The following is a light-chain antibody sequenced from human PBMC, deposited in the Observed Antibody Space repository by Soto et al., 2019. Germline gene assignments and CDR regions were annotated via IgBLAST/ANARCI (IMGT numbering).Light chain of an antibody. Sequence: DIQMTQYPSTLSASLGDRVTITCRASQHINNWLAWYQQKPGKAPKALIYKVSNLESGVPSRFSGSGSQTEFTLTISSLQPDDFAPYYCQQSTSLSRTFAQGTKVDIK. CDR2: KVS. CDR1: QHINNW. J-gene: IGKJ1*01. V-gene: IGKV1-5*03. CDR3: QQSTSLSRT.